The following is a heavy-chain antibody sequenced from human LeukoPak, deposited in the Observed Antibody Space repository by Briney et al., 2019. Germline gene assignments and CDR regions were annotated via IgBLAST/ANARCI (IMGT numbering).Heavy chain of an antibody. D-gene: IGHD3-3*01. J-gene: IGHJ6*02. CDR1: GFTFCDYA. V-gene: IGHV3-49*04. CDR2: IRSKAYGGTT. Sequence: PGRSLRLSCTASGFTFCDYAMSWVRQAPGKGLEWVGFIRSKAYGGTTEYAASVKGRFTISRDDSKSIAYLQMNSLKTEDTAVYYCTRDRTPLDYDFWSGTYYYYGMDVWGQGTTVTVSS. CDR3: TRDRTPLDYDFWSGTYYYYGMDV.